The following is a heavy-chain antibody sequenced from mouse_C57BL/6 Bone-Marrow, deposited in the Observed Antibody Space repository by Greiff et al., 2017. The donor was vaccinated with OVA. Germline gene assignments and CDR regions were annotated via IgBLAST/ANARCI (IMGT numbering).Heavy chain of an antibody. D-gene: IGHD1-1*01. CDR3: ARYDYYGSSLVDY. J-gene: IGHJ2*01. Sequence: EVMLVESGGGLVQPGGSLSLSCAASGFTFTDYYMSWVRQPPGKALEWLGFIRNKANGYTTEYSASVKGRFTISRDNSQSILSLQMNALRADDSATYYCARYDYYGSSLVDYWGQGTTLTVSS. CDR1: GFTFTDYY. CDR2: IRNKANGYTT. V-gene: IGHV7-3*01.